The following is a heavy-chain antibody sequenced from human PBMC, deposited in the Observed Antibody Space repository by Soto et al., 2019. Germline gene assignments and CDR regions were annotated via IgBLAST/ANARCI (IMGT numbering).Heavy chain of an antibody. J-gene: IGHJ5*02. CDR1: GYTFNRHG. CDR3: ARYYGSGSRADP. V-gene: IGHV1-18*01. CDR2: ISCYNGDT. D-gene: IGHD3-10*01. Sequence: ASVKVSCKASGYTFNRHGIGWVRRAPGQGLEWMGWISCYNGDTLYAQKLQGRVTMTTDTSTSTAYMELRSLRSDDTAVYYCARYYGSGSRADPWGQGTLVTVSS.